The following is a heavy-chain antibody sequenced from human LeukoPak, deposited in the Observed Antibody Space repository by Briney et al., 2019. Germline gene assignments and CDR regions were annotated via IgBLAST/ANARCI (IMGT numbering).Heavy chain of an antibody. Sequence: GGSLRLSCTASGFTFGDYAMSWVRQAPGKGLEWVGFIRSKAYGGTTEYAASVKGRFTISRDDSKSVAYLQMSSLKTEDTAVYYCTRDPPYCGGDCSSDYWGQGTLVTVSS. D-gene: IGHD2-21*02. CDR3: TRDPPYCGGDCSSDY. V-gene: IGHV3-49*04. CDR2: IRSKAYGGTT. J-gene: IGHJ4*02. CDR1: GFTFGDYA.